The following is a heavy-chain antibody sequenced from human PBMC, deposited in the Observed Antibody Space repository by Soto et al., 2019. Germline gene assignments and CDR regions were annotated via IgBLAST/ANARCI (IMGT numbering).Heavy chain of an antibody. CDR2: IYYSGST. V-gene: IGHV4-31*03. CDR3: ARENRDDILTGYYNYYYYYMDV. CDR1: GGSISSGGYY. D-gene: IGHD3-9*01. Sequence: QVQLQESGPGLVKPSQTLSLTCTVSGGSISSGGYYWSWIRQHPGKGLEWIGYIYYSGSTYYNPSLKSRVTISVDTSKNQFSLKLSSVTAADTAVYYCARENRDDILTGYYNYYYYYMDVWGKGTTVTVSS. J-gene: IGHJ6*03.